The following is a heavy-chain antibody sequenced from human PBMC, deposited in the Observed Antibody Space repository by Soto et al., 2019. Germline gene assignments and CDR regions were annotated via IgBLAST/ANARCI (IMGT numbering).Heavy chain of an antibody. V-gene: IGHV3-30-3*01. CDR1: GFTFSSYA. CDR2: ISYVGSNK. D-gene: IGHD4-17*01. Sequence: QVQLVESGGGVVQPGRSLRLSCAASGFTFSSYAMHWVRQAPGKGLEWVAVISYVGSNKYYADSVKGRFTISRDNSKNTLYLQMNSLRAEDTAVYYCAREVYGDAEAAFDIWGQGTMVTVSS. CDR3: AREVYGDAEAAFDI. J-gene: IGHJ3*02.